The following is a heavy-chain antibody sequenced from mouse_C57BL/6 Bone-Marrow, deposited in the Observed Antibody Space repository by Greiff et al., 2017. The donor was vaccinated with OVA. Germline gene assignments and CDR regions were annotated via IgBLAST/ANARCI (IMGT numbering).Heavy chain of an antibody. CDR2: ISYDGSN. CDR1: GYSITSGYY. Sequence: VQLKESGPGLVKPSQSLSLTCSVTGYSITSGYYWNWIRQFPGNKLEWMGYISYDGSNNYNPSLKNRISITRDTSKNQFFLKLNSVTTEDTATYYCAREAPNYYGFAYWGQGTLVTVSA. D-gene: IGHD1-1*01. J-gene: IGHJ3*01. CDR3: AREAPNYYGFAY. V-gene: IGHV3-6*01.